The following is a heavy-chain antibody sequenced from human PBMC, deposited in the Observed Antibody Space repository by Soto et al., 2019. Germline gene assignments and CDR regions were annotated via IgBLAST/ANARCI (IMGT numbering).Heavy chain of an antibody. V-gene: IGHV1-69*13. CDR2: IIPVFGTA. D-gene: IGHD3-10*01. CDR1: GGPYNSFA. Sequence: GASVKVSCKASGGPYNSFAISWVRQAPGQGLEWIGGIIPVFGTATYAQKFKGRVTITAEESTSIAYMELSSLTSEDTAVYYCARFLGGAGSYYDGQNYNYYNGMDVWGQGTTVTVSS. J-gene: IGHJ6*02. CDR3: ARFLGGAGSYYDGQNYNYYNGMDV.